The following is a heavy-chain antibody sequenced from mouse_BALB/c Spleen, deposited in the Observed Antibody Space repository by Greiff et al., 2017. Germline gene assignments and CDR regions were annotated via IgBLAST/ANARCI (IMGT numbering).Heavy chain of an antibody. CDR2: IDPENGDT. Sequence: VQLQQSGAELVRSGVSVKLSCTASGFNIKDYYMHWVKQRPEQGLEWIGWIDPENGDTEYAPKFQGKATMTADTSSNTAYLQLSSLTSEDTAVYYCSAGDRYFDYWGQGTTLTVAS. CDR3: SAGDRYFDY. D-gene: IGHD2-14*01. CDR1: GFNIKDYY. J-gene: IGHJ2*01. V-gene: IGHV14-4*02.